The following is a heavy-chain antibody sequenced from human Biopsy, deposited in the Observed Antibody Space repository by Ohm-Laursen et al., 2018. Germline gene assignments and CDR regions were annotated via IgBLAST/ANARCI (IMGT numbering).Heavy chain of an antibody. CDR2: VYNGGIT. CDR3: ARTPRDSFWSGSYKRGLWFDP. V-gene: IGHV4-59*01. D-gene: IGHD3-3*01. CDR1: GGSIISYY. Sequence: GTLSLTCSVSGGSIISYYWTWIRQPPGKGLEWIGHVYNGGITNYNPSLKSRVTISKDTSKNQFSLQVNSATAADTAVYYCARTPRDSFWSGSYKRGLWFDPWGQGTLVIVSS. J-gene: IGHJ5*02.